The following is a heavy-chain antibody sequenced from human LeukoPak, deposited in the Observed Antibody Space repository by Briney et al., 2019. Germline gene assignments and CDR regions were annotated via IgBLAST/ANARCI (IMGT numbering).Heavy chain of an antibody. CDR3: ASYQYYYGSGRRYNWFDP. D-gene: IGHD3-10*01. V-gene: IGHV4-39*07. J-gene: IGHJ5*02. CDR1: GGSISSSSYY. CDR2: IYHSGST. Sequence: PSETLSLTCTVSGGSISSSSYYWGWIRQPPGKGLEWIGSIYHSGSTYYNPSLKSRVTISVDTSKNQFSLKLSSVTAADTAVYYCASYQYYYGSGRRYNWFDPWGQGTLVTVSS.